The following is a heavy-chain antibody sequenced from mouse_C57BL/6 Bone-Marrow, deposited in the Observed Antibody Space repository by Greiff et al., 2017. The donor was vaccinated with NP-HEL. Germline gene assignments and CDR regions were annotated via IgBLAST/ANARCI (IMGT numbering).Heavy chain of an antibody. CDR3: ARSRPPCYYGSSLFDY. CDR2: INPSSGYT. V-gene: IGHV1-7*01. D-gene: IGHD1-1*01. Sequence: QVQLQQSGAELAKPGASVKLSCKASGYTFTSYWMHWVKQRPGQGLEWIGYINPSSGYTKYNQKFKDKATLTADKSSSTAYMQLSSLTYEDSAVYYCARSRPPCYYGSSLFDYWGQGTTLTVSS. J-gene: IGHJ2*01. CDR1: GYTFTSYW.